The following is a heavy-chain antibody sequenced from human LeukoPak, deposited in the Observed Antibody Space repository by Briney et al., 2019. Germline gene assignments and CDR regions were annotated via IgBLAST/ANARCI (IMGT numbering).Heavy chain of an antibody. J-gene: IGHJ4*02. CDR3: ARDLGPRRSPSWYPFDY. CDR1: GFXFSNYA. D-gene: IGHD6-13*01. Sequence: GSLRLSCAASGFXFSNYAMSWVRQGPGKGLEWVSAIDVSGDNTYYADSVKGRVTISRDNPKNTVYLQMNSLRAEDTAVYFCARDLGPRRSPSWYPFDYWGQGTLVTVSS. V-gene: IGHV3-23*01. CDR2: IDVSGDNT.